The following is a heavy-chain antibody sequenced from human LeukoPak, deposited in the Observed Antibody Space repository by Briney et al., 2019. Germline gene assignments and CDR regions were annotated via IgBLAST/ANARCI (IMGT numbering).Heavy chain of an antibody. V-gene: IGHV4-4*07. J-gene: IGHJ4*02. Sequence: SETLSLTCTVSGGSISSYYWSWIRQPAGKGLEWIGRIHTSGSTIYNPSLGGRVTMSVDTSKNQFSLNLDSATAADTAVCYCASEFAYWGQGILVTVSS. CDR1: GGSISSYY. CDR2: IHTSGST. CDR3: ASEFAY.